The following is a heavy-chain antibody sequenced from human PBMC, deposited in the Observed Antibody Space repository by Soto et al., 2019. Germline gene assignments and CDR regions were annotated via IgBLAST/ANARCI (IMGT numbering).Heavy chain of an antibody. Sequence: NPSETLSLTCTVSGASISGFYWSWIRKSAGKGLEWIGRIYATGTTDYNPSLKSRVMMSVDTSKKQFSQKFRSVTAADTAVYYCVRDGTKTLRDWFDPWGQGISVTVSS. CDR3: VRDGTKTLRDWFDP. J-gene: IGHJ5*02. D-gene: IGHD1-1*01. CDR1: GASISGFY. V-gene: IGHV4-4*07. CDR2: IYATGTT.